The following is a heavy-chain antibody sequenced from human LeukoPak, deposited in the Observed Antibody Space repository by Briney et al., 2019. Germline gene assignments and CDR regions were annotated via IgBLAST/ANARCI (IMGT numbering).Heavy chain of an antibody. CDR3: AKAGMITFGGVIAFGNYFDY. CDR2: ISYDGSNK. V-gene: IGHV3-30*18. CDR1: GFTFSSYG. Sequence: GGSLRLSCAASGFTFSSYGMHWVRQAPGKGLEWVAVISYDGSNKYYADSVKGRFTISRDNSKNTLYLQMNSLRAEDTAVYYCAKAGMITFGGVIAFGNYFDYWGQGTLVTVSS. D-gene: IGHD3-16*02. J-gene: IGHJ4*02.